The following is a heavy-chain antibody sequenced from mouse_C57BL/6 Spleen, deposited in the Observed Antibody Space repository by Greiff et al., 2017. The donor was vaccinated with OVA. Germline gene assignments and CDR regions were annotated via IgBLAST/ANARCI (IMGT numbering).Heavy chain of an antibody. CDR3: ARGGKTVAYFDY. CDR1: GYSITSGYY. J-gene: IGHJ2*01. D-gene: IGHD1-1*01. CDR2: ISYDGSN. V-gene: IGHV3-6*01. Sequence: EVKLLESGPGLVKPSQSLSLTCSVTGYSITSGYYWNWIRQFPGNKLEWMGYISYDGSNNYNPSLKNRISITRDTSKNQFFLKLNSVTTEDTATYYCARGGKTVAYFDYWGQGTTLTVSS.